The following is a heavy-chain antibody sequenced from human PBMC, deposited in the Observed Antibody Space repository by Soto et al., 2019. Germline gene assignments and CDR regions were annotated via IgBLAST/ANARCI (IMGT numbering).Heavy chain of an antibody. Sequence: ETLSLTCTVSGGSISSYYWSWIRQPPGKGLEWIGYIYYSGSTNYNPSLKSRVTISVDTSKNQFSLKLSSVTAADTAVYYCARRIAARYYYYYYMDVWGKGTTVTVSS. V-gene: IGHV4-59*01. J-gene: IGHJ6*03. CDR2: IYYSGST. D-gene: IGHD6-6*01. CDR1: GGSISSYY. CDR3: ARRIAARYYYYYYMDV.